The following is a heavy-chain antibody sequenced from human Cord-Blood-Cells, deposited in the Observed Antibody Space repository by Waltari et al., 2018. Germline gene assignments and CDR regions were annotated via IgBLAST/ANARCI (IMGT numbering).Heavy chain of an antibody. D-gene: IGHD2-21*01. V-gene: IGHV1-69*01. CDR3: ARDAIGPLDY. CDR1: GYTFTGYY. J-gene: IGHJ4*02. Sequence: QVQLVQSGAEVKKPGASVKVSCKASGYTFTGYYMHWVRQAPGQGLEWKGGIIPIFGTANYAQKFQGRVTITADESTSTAYMELSSLRSEDTAVYYCARDAIGPLDYWGQGTLVTVSS. CDR2: IIPIFGTA.